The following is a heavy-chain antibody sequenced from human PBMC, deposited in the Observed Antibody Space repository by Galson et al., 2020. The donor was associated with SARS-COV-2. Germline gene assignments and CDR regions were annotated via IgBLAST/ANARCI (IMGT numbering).Heavy chain of an antibody. CDR1: GYSISSGYY. D-gene: IGHD1-7*01. CDR3: VGWNYGVFAY. J-gene: IGHJ4*02. V-gene: IGHV4-38-2*01. CDR2: IYHSGST. Sequence: SETLSLTCAVSGYSISSGYYWGWIRQPPGKGLEWIGSIYHSGSTYYNPSLKSRVTISVDTSKNQFSLKLSSVTAADTAVYYCVGWNYGVFAYWGQGTL.